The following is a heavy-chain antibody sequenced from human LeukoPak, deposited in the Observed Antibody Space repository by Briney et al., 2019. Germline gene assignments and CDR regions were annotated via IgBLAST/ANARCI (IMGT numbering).Heavy chain of an antibody. Sequence: SQTLSLTCTVSGGSISSGGYYWSWIRQPPGKGLEWIGYIYHSGSTYYNPSLKSRVTISVDRSRNQFSLKLSSGTAADTAVYYCARGITGTFDYWGQGTLVTVSS. D-gene: IGHD1-7*01. V-gene: IGHV4-30-2*01. J-gene: IGHJ4*02. CDR1: GGSISSGGYY. CDR3: ARGITGTFDY. CDR2: IYHSGST.